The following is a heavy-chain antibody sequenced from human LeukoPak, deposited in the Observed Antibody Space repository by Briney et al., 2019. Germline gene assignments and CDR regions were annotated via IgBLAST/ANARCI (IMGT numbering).Heavy chain of an antibody. V-gene: IGHV1-3*04. D-gene: IGHD2-15*01. CDR1: GYSFTSNA. CDR2: INTGNGYT. J-gene: IGHJ5*02. Sequence: GASVKVSCKAPGYSFTSNALHWVRQAPGQRLEWMGWINTGNGYTKYSQNFQDRVTITRDTSASTAYMELNSLRSEDTAVYYCARENQYCSGGSCYYRWLDPWGQGTLVTVSS. CDR3: ARENQYCSGGSCYYRWLDP.